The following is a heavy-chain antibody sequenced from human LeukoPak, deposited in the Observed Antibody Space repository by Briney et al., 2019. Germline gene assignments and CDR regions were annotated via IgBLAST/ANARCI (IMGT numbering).Heavy chain of an antibody. V-gene: IGHV4-39*01. CDR2: IYYSGGA. J-gene: IGHJ4*02. D-gene: IGHD3-22*01. CDR3: ARQGDGYYDSNFDY. Sequence: SETLSLTCTVSGGSISNSSSDYWGWIRQPPGKGLEWIGSIYYSGGAYYNPSLKSRVTISVDTSKNQLSLKLSSETAADTAVYYCARQGDGYYDSNFDYWGQGTLVTVSS. CDR1: GGSISNSSSDY.